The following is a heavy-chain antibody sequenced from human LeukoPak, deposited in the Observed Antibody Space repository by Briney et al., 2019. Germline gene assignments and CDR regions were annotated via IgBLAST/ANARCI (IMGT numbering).Heavy chain of an antibody. Sequence: PSETLSLTCTVSGVSISSSSYYWGWIRQPPGKGLEWIGSIYYSGSTYYNPSLKSRVTISVDTSKNQFSLKLSSVTAADTAVYYCARHLIIKGGYCSSTSCHLLRPPYLYYYYYGMDVWGQGTTVTVSS. V-gene: IGHV4-39*01. J-gene: IGHJ6*02. CDR1: GVSISSSSYY. CDR2: IYYSGST. CDR3: ARHLIIKGGYCSSTSCHLLRPPYLYYYYYGMDV. D-gene: IGHD2-2*01.